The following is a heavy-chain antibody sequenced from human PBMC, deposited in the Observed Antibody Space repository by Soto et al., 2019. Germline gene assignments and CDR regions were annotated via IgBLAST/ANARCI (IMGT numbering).Heavy chain of an antibody. V-gene: IGHV1-2*02. CDR3: TREDSVALPIGKYYYALDV. J-gene: IGHJ6*02. CDR1: AYTLSDYY. D-gene: IGHD6-19*01. CDR2: INPNTGGT. Sequence: ASVKVSCKASAYTLSDYYIHWVRQAPGQGLEWMGWINPNTGGTNYAQNFQGRVTMTRDTSINTAYMELSRLRSDDTAVYYCTREDSVALPIGKYYYALDVWGQGTTVTVSS.